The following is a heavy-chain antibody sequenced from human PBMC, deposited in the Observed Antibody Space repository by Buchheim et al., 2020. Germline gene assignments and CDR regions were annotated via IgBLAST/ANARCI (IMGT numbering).Heavy chain of an antibody. V-gene: IGHV1-69*06. Sequence: QVQLVQSGAEVKEPGSSVKVSCKPSGGTFSSYAISWVRQAPGQGLEWMGGINLIFGTSHYAQRFQGRGKMTAATSTSTAYMELSSLRSEDTAVYYCARVNSYINYELLAMDVWGQGTT. CDR1: GGTFSSYA. D-gene: IGHD4-11*01. CDR2: INLIFGTS. CDR3: ARVNSYINYELLAMDV. J-gene: IGHJ6*02.